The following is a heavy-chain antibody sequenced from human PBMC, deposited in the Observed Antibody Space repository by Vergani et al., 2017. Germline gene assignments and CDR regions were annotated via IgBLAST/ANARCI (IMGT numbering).Heavy chain of an antibody. Sequence: QLQLQESGPGLVKPSETLSLTCTVSGGSISSSSYYWGWIRQPPGKGLEWIGSIYYSGSTYYNPSLKSRVTISVDTSKNQFSLKLSSVTAADTAVYYCARDCDSNYGGLFDYWGQGTLVTVSS. D-gene: IGHD4-11*01. CDR3: ARDCDSNYGGLFDY. CDR2: IYYSGST. CDR1: GGSISSSSYY. J-gene: IGHJ4*02. V-gene: IGHV4-39*07.